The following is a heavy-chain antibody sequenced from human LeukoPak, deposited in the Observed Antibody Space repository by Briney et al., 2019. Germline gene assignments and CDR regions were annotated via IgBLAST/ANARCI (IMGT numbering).Heavy chain of an antibody. J-gene: IGHJ4*02. CDR1: GFRFPSYA. Sequence: GGSLRLSCAASGFRFPSYAMSWVRQAPGKGLEWVSSISGSGGSTYYADSVKGRFTISRDNSKNTLYLQMNSLRAEDTAVYYCATSGSYYRFEYWGQGTLVTVSS. D-gene: IGHD1-26*01. CDR2: ISGSGGST. CDR3: ATSGSYYRFEY. V-gene: IGHV3-23*01.